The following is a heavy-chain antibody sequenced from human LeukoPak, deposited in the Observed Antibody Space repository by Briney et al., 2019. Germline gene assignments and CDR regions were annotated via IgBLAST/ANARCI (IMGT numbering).Heavy chain of an antibody. CDR1: RLPYSSYR. CDR2: LKHDGSEK. CDR3: AREGYSYGSGSYYG. J-gene: IGHJ4*02. V-gene: IGHV3-7*01. D-gene: IGHD3-10*01. Sequence: GGPLSLSCAPPRLPYSSYRMSWAPPPPGTAPSWVANLKHDGSEKYHLDSVKARFTISRDNAKNSLYLQTTSLRAEDTAVYYCAREGYSYGSGSYYGWGQGTLVTVSS.